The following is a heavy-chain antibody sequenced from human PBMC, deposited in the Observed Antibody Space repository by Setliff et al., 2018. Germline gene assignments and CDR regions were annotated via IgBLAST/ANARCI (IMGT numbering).Heavy chain of an antibody. CDR1: GYTFSDYW. J-gene: IGHJ3*02. D-gene: IGHD6-25*01. V-gene: IGHV5-51*01. Sequence: GESLKISCRGSGYTFSDYWIGWVRQMPGKGLEWMWIIYPGDSDTRYSPSFQGQVTMSADRSSNTAYLQWSSLKASDTAMYYCGRLVEPASHDAFDIWGQGTMVTVSS. CDR2: IYPGDSDT. CDR3: GRLVEPASHDAFDI.